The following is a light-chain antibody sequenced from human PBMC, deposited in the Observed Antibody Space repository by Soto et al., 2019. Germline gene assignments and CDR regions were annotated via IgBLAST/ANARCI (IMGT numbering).Light chain of an antibody. J-gene: IGKJ2*01. CDR2: ATS. CDR3: QQYNDWPNYT. V-gene: IGKV3-15*01. CDR1: QSVGGN. Sequence: EIFMAQSPATLSVSAGERATLSCRASQSVGGNIAWYQQSPGQAPRLLIYATSTRATGIPARFSGRGSGTEFTLTISSLQSEDSAVYHCQQYNDWPNYTFGQGTKLEIK.